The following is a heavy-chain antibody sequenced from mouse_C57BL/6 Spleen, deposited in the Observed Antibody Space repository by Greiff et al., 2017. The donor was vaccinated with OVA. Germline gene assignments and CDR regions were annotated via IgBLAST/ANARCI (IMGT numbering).Heavy chain of an antibody. V-gene: IGHV1-47*01. Sequence: VQGVESGAELVKPGASVKMSCKASGYTFTTYPIEWMKQNHGKSLEWIGNFHPYNDDTKYNEKFKGKATLTVEKSSSTVYLELSRLTSDDSAVYYCARGDDYDRGYAMDYWGQGTSVTVSS. CDR3: ARGDDYDRGYAMDY. J-gene: IGHJ4*01. CDR1: GYTFTTYP. D-gene: IGHD2-4*01. CDR2: FHPYNDDT.